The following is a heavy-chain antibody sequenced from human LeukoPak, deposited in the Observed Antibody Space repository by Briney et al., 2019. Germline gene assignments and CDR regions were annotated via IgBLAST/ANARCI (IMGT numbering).Heavy chain of an antibody. Sequence: SETLSLTCTVSGYSISSSYYWGWIRQPPGKGLEWIGSIYYSGSTYYNPSLKSRVTISVDTSKNQFSLKLSSVTAADTAVYYCARYSHYYDSSHFDYWGQGTLVTVSS. CDR2: IYYSGST. CDR3: ARYSHYYDSSHFDY. CDR1: GYSISSSYY. J-gene: IGHJ4*02. V-gene: IGHV4-38-2*02. D-gene: IGHD3-22*01.